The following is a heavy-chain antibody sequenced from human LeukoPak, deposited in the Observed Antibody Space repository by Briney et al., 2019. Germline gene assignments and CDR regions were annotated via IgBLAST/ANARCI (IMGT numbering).Heavy chain of an antibody. CDR2: IDPSDSYT. Sequence: PGECLTISCKGSGYSFTNYWISWVRQMPGKGLEWMGRIDPSDSYTKYSPSFEGHVTISVDKSISTAFLQWNSLKASDSAMYYCATGASKVTTDFANYWGQGTQVAVSS. CDR1: GYSFTNYW. D-gene: IGHD4-17*01. V-gene: IGHV5-10-1*01. CDR3: ATGASKVTTDFANY. J-gene: IGHJ4*02.